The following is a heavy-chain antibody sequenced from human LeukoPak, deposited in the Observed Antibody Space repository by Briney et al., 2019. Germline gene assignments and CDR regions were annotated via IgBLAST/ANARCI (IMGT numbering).Heavy chain of an antibody. CDR2: IYYSGST. Sequence: SETLSLTCTVSGGSISYYYWNWIRQPPGKGLEWIGYIYYSGSTNYNPSLKSRVTISVDTSKNQFSLKLSSVTAADTAVYYCARDNREYYGSFDFWGRGTMVTVSS. CDR1: GGSISYYY. J-gene: IGHJ3*01. D-gene: IGHD3-10*01. V-gene: IGHV4-59*01. CDR3: ARDNREYYGSFDF.